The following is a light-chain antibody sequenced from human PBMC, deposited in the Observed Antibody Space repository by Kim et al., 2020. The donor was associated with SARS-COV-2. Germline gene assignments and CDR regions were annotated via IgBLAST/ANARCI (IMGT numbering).Light chain of an antibody. J-gene: IGKJ1*01. CDR1: QSINNN. CDR2: GAS. Sequence: ETVLTQSPGTLSLSPGERATLSCRASQSINNNLAWYQQIPGQAPRLLLYGASYRATGIADRFSDSGSGTDFTLTISRLEPEDFAVYYCQQYATSGKTFGQGTKVDIK. V-gene: IGKV3-20*01. CDR3: QQYATSGKT.